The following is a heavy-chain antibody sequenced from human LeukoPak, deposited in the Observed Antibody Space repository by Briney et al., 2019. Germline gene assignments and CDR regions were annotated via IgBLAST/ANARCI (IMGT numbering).Heavy chain of an antibody. CDR2: ISGSGGST. D-gene: IGHD6-6*01. J-gene: IGHJ4*02. Sequence: GGSLRLSCAASGFTFSSYAMSWVHQAPGKGLEWVSAISGSGGSTYYADSVKGRFTISRDNSKNTLYLQMNSLRAEDTAVYYCAKDLWGYSSSAIDYWGQGTLSPSPQ. CDR1: GFTFSSYA. CDR3: AKDLWGYSSSAIDY. V-gene: IGHV3-23*01.